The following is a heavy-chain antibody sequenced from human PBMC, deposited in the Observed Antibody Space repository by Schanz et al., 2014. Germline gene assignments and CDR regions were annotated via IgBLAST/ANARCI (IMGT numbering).Heavy chain of an antibody. Sequence: EVQLVESGGGLVQPGGSLRLSCAASGFTFSTYWMSWVRQAPGKGLEWVANIKQDESERSYVDSVKGRFTISRDNAKNSLYLQMNSLRAEDTAVYFCAGGRAVVTPLDFWGQGTLVTGSS. CDR2: IKQDESER. CDR1: GFTFSTYW. CDR3: AGGRAVVTPLDF. J-gene: IGHJ4*02. D-gene: IGHD2-15*01. V-gene: IGHV3-7*01.